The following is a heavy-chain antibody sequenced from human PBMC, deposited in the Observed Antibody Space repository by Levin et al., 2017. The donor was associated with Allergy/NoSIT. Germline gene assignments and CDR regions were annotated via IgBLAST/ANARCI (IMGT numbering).Heavy chain of an antibody. J-gene: IGHJ5*02. CDR2: MNPSSGNT. CDR1: GYTFTSYD. D-gene: IGHD6-13*01. Sequence: GASVKVSCKASGYTFTSYDINWVRQATGQGLEWMGWMNPSSGNTGYAQNFQGRVTMTRDTSTSTAYMELSSLRSEDTAVYYCARGILSINWEINWFGPWGQGTLVTVSS. CDR3: ARGILSINWEINWFGP. V-gene: IGHV1-8*01.